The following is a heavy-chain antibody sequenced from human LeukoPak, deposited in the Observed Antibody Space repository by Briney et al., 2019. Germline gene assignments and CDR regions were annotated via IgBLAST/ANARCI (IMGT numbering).Heavy chain of an antibody. D-gene: IGHD3-3*01. CDR2: INPNSGGT. CDR3: ARVFGRQLPDY. Sequence: ASVKVSCKASGYTFTGYYIHWVRQAPGQGLEWMGWINPNSGGTKYAQKFQGRVTMTRDTSISTAYMELTRLRSDDTAVFYCARVFGRQLPDYWGQGTLVTVSS. J-gene: IGHJ4*02. CDR1: GYTFTGYY. V-gene: IGHV1-2*02.